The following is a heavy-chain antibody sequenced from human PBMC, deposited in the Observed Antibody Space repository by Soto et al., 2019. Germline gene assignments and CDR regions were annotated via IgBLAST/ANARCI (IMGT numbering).Heavy chain of an antibody. CDR3: AGGATGRAPFQH. Sequence: HPGGSLRLSCKGSGLTFSDHFMDWVRQTPGKGLEWVGRSRNKANSYTTEYAASVKGRFTISRDDSKNSVYLHMSTLNTEDTAVYYCAGGATGRAPFQHWGQGTLVTVSS. V-gene: IGHV3-72*01. J-gene: IGHJ1*01. D-gene: IGHD6-13*01. CDR2: SRNKANSYTT. CDR1: GLTFSDHF.